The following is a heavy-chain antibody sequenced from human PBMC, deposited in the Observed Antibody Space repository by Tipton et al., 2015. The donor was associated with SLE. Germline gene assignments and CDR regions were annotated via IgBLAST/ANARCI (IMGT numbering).Heavy chain of an antibody. V-gene: IGHV3-53*01. Sequence: SLRLSCAASGFSITPNYMSWVRQAPGKGLEWVSVIYGIGGDTYYADSVRGRFTISRDSAKNSLFLRMNSLGAEDTAVYYCAAIWFGELAGDGFDIWGQGTTVTVSS. CDR2: IYGIGGDT. CDR3: AAIWFGELAGDGFDI. D-gene: IGHD3-10*01. J-gene: IGHJ3*02. CDR1: GFSITPNY.